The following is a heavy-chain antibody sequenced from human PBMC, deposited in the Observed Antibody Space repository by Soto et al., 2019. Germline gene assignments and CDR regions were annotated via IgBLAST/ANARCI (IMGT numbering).Heavy chain of an antibody. CDR3: ARRIYDFGYYGMDV. D-gene: IGHD3-3*01. CDR2: IIPIFGTA. Sequence: RASVKVSCKASGGTFSSYAISWVRQAPGQGLEWMGGIIPIFGTANCAQKFQGRVTITADESTSTAYMELSSLRSEDTAVYYCARRIYDFGYYGMDVWGQGTTVTVSS. V-gene: IGHV1-69*13. J-gene: IGHJ6*02. CDR1: GGTFSSYA.